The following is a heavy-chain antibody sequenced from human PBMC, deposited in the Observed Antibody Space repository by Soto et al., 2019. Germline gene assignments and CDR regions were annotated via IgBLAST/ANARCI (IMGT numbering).Heavy chain of an antibody. CDR1: GYTFGNND. V-gene: IGHV1-8*01. CDR2: MNPNSGNT. CDR3: TRMATSGTLNWFDP. Sequence: ASVKVSCKASGYTFGNNDISWVRQATGQGLEWMGWMNPNSGNTGYAQKFQGRVSMTRNTSITTAYLELSSLRSDDTAIYYCTRMATSGTLNWFDPWGQGTLVTVSS. J-gene: IGHJ5*02.